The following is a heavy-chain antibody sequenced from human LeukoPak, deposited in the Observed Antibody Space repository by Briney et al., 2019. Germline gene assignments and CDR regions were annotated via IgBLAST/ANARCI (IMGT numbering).Heavy chain of an antibody. Sequence: GGSLRLSCAASGFTFSDYHMSWIRQAPGKGLEWVSYISSSGGTISYADSVKGRFTISRDNAKNSLYLQMNSLRAEDTAVYYCARGLLYLYYFDYWGQGTLVTVSS. D-gene: IGHD2-8*01. CDR1: GFTFSDYH. J-gene: IGHJ4*02. CDR2: ISSSGGTI. V-gene: IGHV3-11*01. CDR3: ARGLLYLYYFDY.